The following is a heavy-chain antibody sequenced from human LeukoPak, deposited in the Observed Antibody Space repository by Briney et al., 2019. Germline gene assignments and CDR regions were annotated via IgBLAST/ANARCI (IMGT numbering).Heavy chain of an antibody. CDR2: IYTSGST. CDR1: GGSISSGSYY. D-gene: IGHD6-13*01. V-gene: IGHV4-61*02. J-gene: IGHJ4*02. CDR3: ARRGIPAAGAAD. Sequence: SQTLSLTCTVSGGSISSGSYYWSWLRQPAGKGLEWIGRIYTSGSTNYNPSLKSRVTISVDKSKNQFSLKLTSVTAADTAVYYCARRGIPAAGAADWGQGTLVTVSS.